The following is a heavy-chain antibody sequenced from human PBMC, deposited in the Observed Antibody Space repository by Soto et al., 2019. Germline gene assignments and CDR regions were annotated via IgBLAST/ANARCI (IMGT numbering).Heavy chain of an antibody. J-gene: IGHJ6*02. CDR2: ISYDGSNK. Sequence: GGSLRLSCAASGFTFSSYGMHWVRQAPGKGLEWVAVISYDGSNKYYADSVKGRFTISRDSAKNSLDLQMDSLRAEDTAVYYCARDRGYDAHDYYYNAMDVWGQGTTVTVSS. V-gene: IGHV3-30*03. D-gene: IGHD3-10*01. CDR1: GFTFSSYG. CDR3: ARDRGYDAHDYYYNAMDV.